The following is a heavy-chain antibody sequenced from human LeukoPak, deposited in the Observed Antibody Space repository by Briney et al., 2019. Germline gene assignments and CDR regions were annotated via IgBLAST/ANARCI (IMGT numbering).Heavy chain of an antibody. CDR3: ARVEMATIHY. J-gene: IGHJ4*02. V-gene: IGHV3-7*01. D-gene: IGHD5-24*01. CDR1: GLTFTTYW. CDR2: IKQDGSEK. Sequence: GGSLRLSRAASGLTFTTYWMTCVRQAPGKGLEWVANIKQDGSEKYYVDSVKGRFTISRDNAKNSLYLQMNRLTAEDTAVYYCARVEMATIHYWGQGTLVTVSS.